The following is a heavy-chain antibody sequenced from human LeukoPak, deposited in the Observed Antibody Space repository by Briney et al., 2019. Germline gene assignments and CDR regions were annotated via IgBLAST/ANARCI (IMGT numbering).Heavy chain of an antibody. Sequence: QTGGSLRLSCAASGFTFSSYEMNWVRQAPGKGLEWVSYISSSGSTIYYADSVKGRFTISRDNAKNSLYLQMNSLRAEDTAVYYCARSYIVATTLGYWGQGTLVTVSP. J-gene: IGHJ4*02. V-gene: IGHV3-48*03. CDR3: ARSYIVATTLGY. CDR2: ISSSGSTI. CDR1: GFTFSSYE. D-gene: IGHD5-12*01.